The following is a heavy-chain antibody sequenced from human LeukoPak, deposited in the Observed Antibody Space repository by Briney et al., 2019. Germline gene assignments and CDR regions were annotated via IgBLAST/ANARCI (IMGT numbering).Heavy chain of an antibody. CDR2: INHSGST. D-gene: IGHD4-4*01. V-gene: IGHV4-34*01. J-gene: IGHJ4*02. CDR3: ARRGYDYSNYALDY. CDR1: GGSFSGYY. Sequence: NPSETLSLTCAVYGGSFSGYYWSWIRQPPGKGLEWIGEINHSGSTNYNPSLKSRVTISVDTSKNQFSLKLSSVTAADTAVYYCARRGYDYSNYALDYWGQGTLVTVSS.